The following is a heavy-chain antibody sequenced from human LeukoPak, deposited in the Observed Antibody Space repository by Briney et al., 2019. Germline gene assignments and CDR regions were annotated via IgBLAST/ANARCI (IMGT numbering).Heavy chain of an antibody. D-gene: IGHD2-2*01. V-gene: IGHV3-33*01. J-gene: IGHJ4*02. CDR1: GFTFSSYG. CDR3: ARAGIVVVPAAESALDY. Sequence: RGSLRLSCAASGFTFSSYGMHWVRQAPGKGLEWVAVIWYDGSNKYYADSVKGRFTISRDNSKNTLYLQMNSLRAEDTAVYYCARAGIVVVPAAESALDYWGQGTLVTVSS. CDR2: IWYDGSNK.